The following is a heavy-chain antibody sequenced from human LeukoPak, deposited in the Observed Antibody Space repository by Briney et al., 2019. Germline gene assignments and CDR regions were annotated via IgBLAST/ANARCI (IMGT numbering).Heavy chain of an antibody. Sequence: SETLSLTCTVSGGSISSSSYYWGWIRQPPGKGLEWIGSIYYSGSTYYNPSLKSRVTISVDTSKNQFSLELSSVTAADTAVYYCARQLAGYFDYWGQGTLVTVSS. CDR3: ARQLAGYFDY. J-gene: IGHJ4*02. D-gene: IGHD6-6*01. CDR2: IYYSGST. V-gene: IGHV4-39*01. CDR1: GGSISSSSYY.